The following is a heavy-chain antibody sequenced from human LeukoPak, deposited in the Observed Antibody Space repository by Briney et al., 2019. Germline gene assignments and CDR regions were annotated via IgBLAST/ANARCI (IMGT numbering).Heavy chain of an antibody. D-gene: IGHD2-2*01. CDR2: ISSSSSTI. J-gene: IGHJ4*02. Sequence: GGSLRLSCAASGFTFSSYSMNWVRQAPGKGLEWVSYISSSSSTIYYADSVKGRFTISRDNAKNSLYLQMNSLRAEGTAVYYCARNIVVVPAAPQGNVDYWGQGTLVTVSS. V-gene: IGHV3-48*01. CDR3: ARNIVVVPAAPQGNVDY. CDR1: GFTFSSYS.